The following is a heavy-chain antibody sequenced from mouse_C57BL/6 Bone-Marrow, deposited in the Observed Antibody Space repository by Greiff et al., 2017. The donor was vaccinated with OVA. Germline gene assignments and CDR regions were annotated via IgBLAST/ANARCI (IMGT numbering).Heavy chain of an antibody. CDR2: IYPRSGNT. CDR3: ARGSYYFDY. Sequence: QVQLQQSGAELARPGASVKLSCKASGYTFTSYGISWVKQRPGQGLEWIGEIYPRSGNTYYNEKFKGKATLTADKSSSTAYMELRSLTSEDSAVYFCARGSYYFDYWGQGTTLTVSS. V-gene: IGHV1-81*01. J-gene: IGHJ2*01. CDR1: GYTFTSYG.